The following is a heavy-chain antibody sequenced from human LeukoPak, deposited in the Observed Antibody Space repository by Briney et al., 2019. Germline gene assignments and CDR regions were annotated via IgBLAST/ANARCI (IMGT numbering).Heavy chain of an antibody. CDR2: INPNSGGT. V-gene: IGHV1-2*02. Sequence: ASVKVSCKASGYTFTGYYMHWVRQAPGQGLEWMGWINPNSGGTNYAQKLQGRVTMTTDTSTSTAYMELRSLRSDDTAVYYCAREGGQGRGLDLDIWGQGTMVTVSS. CDR1: GYTFTGYY. CDR3: AREGGQGRGLDLDI. J-gene: IGHJ3*02. D-gene: IGHD3-10*01.